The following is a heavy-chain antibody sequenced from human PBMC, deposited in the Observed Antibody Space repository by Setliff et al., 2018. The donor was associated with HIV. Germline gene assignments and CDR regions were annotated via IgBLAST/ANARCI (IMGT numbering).Heavy chain of an antibody. CDR3: GRHNSHGLGGGAGGDFDI. CDR2: GYRSGTT. D-gene: IGHD2-21*01. J-gene: IGHJ3*02. CDR1: GYSINIAYY. V-gene: IGHV4-38-2*01. Sequence: SETLSLTCAVSGYSINIAYYWGWIRQSPGKRLEWIGSGYRSGTTFYNPSLKSRATISLDTSKNQFSLRLTLVTAADTAFYYCGRHNSHGLGGGAGGDFDIWGQGTMVTVSS.